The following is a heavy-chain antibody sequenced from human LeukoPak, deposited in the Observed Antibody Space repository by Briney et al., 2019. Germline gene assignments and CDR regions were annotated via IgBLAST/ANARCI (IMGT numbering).Heavy chain of an antibody. V-gene: IGHV3-7*01. CDR2: IKQDGGEK. J-gene: IGHJ4*02. D-gene: IGHD2-15*01. CDR3: ARGRYCSGNRCSFFDF. CDR1: GFTFSTYW. Sequence: GGSLRLSCTASGFTFSTYWMNWVRPAPGKGLEWVANIKQDGGEKYYVDSVKGRFTISRDNAKNSLYLQMISLKAEDTAVYYCARGRYCSGNRCSFFDFWGQGTLVTVSS.